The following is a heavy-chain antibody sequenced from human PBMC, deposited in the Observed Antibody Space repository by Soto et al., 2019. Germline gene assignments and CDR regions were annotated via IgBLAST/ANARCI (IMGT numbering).Heavy chain of an antibody. CDR3: ASGYSGYDPFDY. V-gene: IGHV1-3*01. CDR2: INAGNGNT. J-gene: IGHJ4*02. CDR1: VYTFTSYA. D-gene: IGHD5-12*01. Sequence: XSVKVSCKASVYTFTSYAMHWVRQAPGQRLEWMGWINAGNGNTKYSQKFQGRVTITRDTSASTAYMELSSLRSEDTAVYYCASGYSGYDPFDYWGQGTLVTVSS.